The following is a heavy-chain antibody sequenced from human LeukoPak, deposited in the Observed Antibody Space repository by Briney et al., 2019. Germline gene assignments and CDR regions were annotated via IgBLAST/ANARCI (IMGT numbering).Heavy chain of an antibody. CDR3: ARDCSGGTCSSFWFDP. D-gene: IGHD2-15*01. CDR2: ITAYNGNT. J-gene: IGHJ5*02. Sequence: ASVKVSCKASGYTFRNYGITWVRKGPGQGLERVGWITAYNGNTNYAEKFQGRVTMTTDTSTATAYMELRNLKSDGTAVYYCARDCSGGTCSSFWFDPWGQGTLVTVSS. CDR1: GYTFRNYG. V-gene: IGHV1-18*01.